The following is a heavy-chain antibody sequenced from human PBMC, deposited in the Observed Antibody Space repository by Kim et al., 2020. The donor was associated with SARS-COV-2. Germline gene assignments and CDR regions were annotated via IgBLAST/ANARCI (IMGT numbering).Heavy chain of an antibody. CDR3: AAAGTEFDP. D-gene: IGHD6-13*01. CDR2: ISWNSGSI. Sequence: GGSLRLSCAASGFTFDDYAMHWVRQAPGKGLEWVSGISWNSGSIGYADSVKGRFTISRDNAKNSLYLQMNSLRAEDTALYYCAAAGTEFDPWGQGTLVTVSS. J-gene: IGHJ5*02. CDR1: GFTFDDYA. V-gene: IGHV3-9*01.